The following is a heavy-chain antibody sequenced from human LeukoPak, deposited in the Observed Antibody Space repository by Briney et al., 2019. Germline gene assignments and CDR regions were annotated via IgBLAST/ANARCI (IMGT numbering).Heavy chain of an antibody. J-gene: IGHJ4*02. Sequence: GASVKVSCKASGYTFTGYYMHWVRQAPGQGLEWMGRINPNSGNTNYAQKLQGRVTMTTDTSTSTAYMELRSLRSDDTAVYYCARDFLDYYDSSGHFDYWGQGTLVTVSS. CDR1: GYTFTGYY. V-gene: IGHV1-2*06. CDR2: INPNSGNT. CDR3: ARDFLDYYDSSGHFDY. D-gene: IGHD3-22*01.